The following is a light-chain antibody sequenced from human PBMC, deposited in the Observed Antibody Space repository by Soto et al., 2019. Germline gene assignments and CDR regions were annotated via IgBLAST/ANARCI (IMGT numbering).Light chain of an antibody. CDR3: QQYGRSPLLYT. V-gene: IGKV3-20*01. J-gene: IGKJ2*01. CDR2: GAS. CDR1: QSVTSNY. Sequence: EIVLTQSPGTLSLSPGERATLSCSASQSVTSNYLAWYQQKPGQAPRLLIYGASTRAAGVPDRFSGSGSGTDFTLTITRLEPEDFAVYYCQQYGRSPLLYTFGQGTILVVK.